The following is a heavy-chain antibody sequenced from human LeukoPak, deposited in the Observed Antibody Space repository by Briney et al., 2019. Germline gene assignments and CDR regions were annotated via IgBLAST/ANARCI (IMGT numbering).Heavy chain of an antibody. V-gene: IGHV1-69*13. CDR2: IIPIFGTA. J-gene: IGHJ4*02. CDR1: GGTFSSYA. D-gene: IGHD3-22*01. CDR3: ARMWEYYDYSGRGS. Sequence: ASVKVSCKASGGTFSSYAISWVRQAPGQGLEWMGGIIPIFGTANYAQKFQGRVTITADESTSTAYMELSSLRSEDTAVYYCARMWEYYDYSGRGSWGQGTLVTVSS.